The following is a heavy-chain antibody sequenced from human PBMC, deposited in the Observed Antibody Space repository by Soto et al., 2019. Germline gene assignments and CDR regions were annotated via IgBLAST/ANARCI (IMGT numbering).Heavy chain of an antibody. V-gene: IGHV3-23*01. CDR3: AKDSPYTIFGVVIRHNYWFDP. D-gene: IGHD3-3*01. CDR1: GFTFSSYA. CDR2: ISGSGGST. Sequence: PGGSLRLSCAASGFTFSSYAMSWVRQAPGKGLEWVSAISGSGGSTYYADSVKGRFTISRDNSKNTLYLQMNSLRAEDTAVYYCAKDSPYTIFGVVIRHNYWFDPWGQGTLVNFSS. J-gene: IGHJ5*02.